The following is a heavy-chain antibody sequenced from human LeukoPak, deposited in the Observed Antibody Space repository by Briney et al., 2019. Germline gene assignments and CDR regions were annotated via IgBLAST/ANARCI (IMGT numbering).Heavy chain of an antibody. CDR3: AKDRYFGSRYCSSTSCYYYYGMDV. Sequence: PGGSLRLSCAASGFTFSSYGMHWVRQAPGKGLEWVAVLSYDGSNKYYADSVKGRFTISRDNSKNTLYLQMNSLRAEDTAVYYCAKDRYFGSRYCSSTSCYYYYGMDVWGQGTTVTVSS. J-gene: IGHJ6*02. V-gene: IGHV3-30*18. CDR2: LSYDGSNK. D-gene: IGHD2-2*01. CDR1: GFTFSSYG.